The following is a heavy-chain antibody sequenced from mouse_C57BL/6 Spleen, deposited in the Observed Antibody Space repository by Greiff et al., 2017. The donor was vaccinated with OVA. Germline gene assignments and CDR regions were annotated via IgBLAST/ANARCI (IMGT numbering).Heavy chain of an antibody. D-gene: IGHD2-1*01. CDR3: ARRRYYGNYDYYAMDY. CDR1: GYTFTDYN. CDR2: INPNNGGT. Sequence: EVQLQQSGPELVKPGASVKIPCKASGYTFTDYNMDWVKQSHGKSLEWIGDINPNNGGTIYNQKFKGKATLTVDKSSSTAYMELRSLTSEDTAVYYCARRRYYGNYDYYAMDYWGQGTSVTVSS. V-gene: IGHV1-18*01. J-gene: IGHJ4*01.